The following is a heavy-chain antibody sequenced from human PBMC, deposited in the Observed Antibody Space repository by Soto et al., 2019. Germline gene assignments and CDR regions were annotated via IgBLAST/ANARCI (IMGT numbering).Heavy chain of an antibody. CDR1: GGSFSGYY. J-gene: IGHJ5*02. V-gene: IGHV4-34*01. D-gene: IGHD6-13*01. CDR3: ARHQSHSSSYVDP. CDR2: INHSGRT. Sequence: SETLSLTCAVYGGSFSGYYWSWIRQPPGKGLEWIGEINHSGRTNYNPSLRSRITISVDTSKNQFSLKLSSVTAADTAVYYCARHQSHSSSYVDPWGQGTLVTVSS.